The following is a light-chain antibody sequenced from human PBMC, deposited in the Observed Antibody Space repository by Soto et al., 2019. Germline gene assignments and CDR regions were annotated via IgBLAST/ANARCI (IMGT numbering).Light chain of an antibody. CDR3: QQSYSTPRT. Sequence: QFTSAASAPSTSVGDRVTITCRASQSISSYLNWYQQKPGKAPKLLIYAASSLQSGVPSRFSGSGSGTDFTLTISSLQPEDYATYYCQQSYSTPRTFGQGTKVDIK. CDR2: AAS. V-gene: IGKV1-39*01. J-gene: IGKJ1*01. CDR1: QSISSY.